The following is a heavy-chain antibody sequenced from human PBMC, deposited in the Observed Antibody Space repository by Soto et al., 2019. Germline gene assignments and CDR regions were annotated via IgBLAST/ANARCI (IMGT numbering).Heavy chain of an antibody. Sequence: GGSLRLSCAASGFIFNNAWMTWVRQAPGKGLEWVAHIKSRPDGGTADYAASVKGRFTISRDDSRYTLYLQMNSLRIEDTAVYYCTTAGPRDWYFNLWGRGTLVTVSS. CDR1: GFIFNNAW. V-gene: IGHV3-15*01. CDR3: TTAGPRDWYFNL. J-gene: IGHJ2*01. CDR2: IKSRPDGGTA.